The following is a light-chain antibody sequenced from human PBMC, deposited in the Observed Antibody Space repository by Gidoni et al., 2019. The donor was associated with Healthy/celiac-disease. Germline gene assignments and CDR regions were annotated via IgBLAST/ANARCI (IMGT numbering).Light chain of an antibody. J-gene: IGLJ1*01. CDR2: GNS. V-gene: IGLV1-40*01. Sequence: QSVLTQPPSVSGAPGQRVTIPCTGSSSNIGAGYDVHWYQQLPGTAPKLLIYGNSNRPSGVPDRFSGSKSGTSASLAITGLQAEDEADYYCQSYDSSLSAGVFGTGTKVTVL. CDR1: SSNIGAGYD. CDR3: QSYDSSLSAGV.